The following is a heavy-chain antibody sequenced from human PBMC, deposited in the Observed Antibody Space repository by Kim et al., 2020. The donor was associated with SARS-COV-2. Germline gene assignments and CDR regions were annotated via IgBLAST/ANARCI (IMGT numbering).Heavy chain of an antibody. CDR2: INPSRGNT. CDR3: ARKGPHELVLFGYFDY. J-gene: IGHJ4*02. CDR1: GYIFTSFH. D-gene: IGHD6-13*01. Sequence: ASVKVSCKTSGYIFTSFHIHWVRQAPGQGLEWVGMINPSRGNTDYAQTLQDRINVTRDRSTGTVYMELTSLRSEDTAIYFCARKGPHELVLFGYFDYWGQ. V-gene: IGHV1-46*04.